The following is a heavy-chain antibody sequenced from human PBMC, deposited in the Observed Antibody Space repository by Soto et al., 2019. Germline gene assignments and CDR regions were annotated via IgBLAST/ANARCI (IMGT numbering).Heavy chain of an antibody. CDR1: GGSNSSYY. D-gene: IGHD6-13*01. CDR3: ARGYSSSWYSDY. CDR2: IYYSGST. V-gene: IGHV4-59*01. Sequence: QVQLQESGPGLVKPSETLSLTCTVSGGSNSSYYWSWIRQPPGKGLEWIGYIYYSGSTNHNPSLKSRVTISVDTSKNQFSLKLSSVTAADTAAYYCARGYSSSWYSDYWGQGTLVIVSS. J-gene: IGHJ4*02.